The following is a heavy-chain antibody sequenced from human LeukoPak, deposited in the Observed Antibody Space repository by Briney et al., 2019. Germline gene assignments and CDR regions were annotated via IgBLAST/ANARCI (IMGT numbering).Heavy chain of an antibody. Sequence: PGRSLRLSCAASGFTFSSYGMHWVRQAPGKGLEWVAVIWYDGSNKYYADSVKGRFTISRDNSKNTLYLQMNSLRAEDTAVYYCARVVTSSSWGYFDYWGRGTLVTVSS. CDR3: ARVVTSSSWGYFDY. D-gene: IGHD6-13*01. J-gene: IGHJ4*02. V-gene: IGHV3-33*01. CDR2: IWYDGSNK. CDR1: GFTFSSYG.